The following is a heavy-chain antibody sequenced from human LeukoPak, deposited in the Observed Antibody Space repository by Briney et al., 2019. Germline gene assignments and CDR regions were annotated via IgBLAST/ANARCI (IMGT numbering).Heavy chain of an antibody. Sequence: SETLSLTCAVYGGSFSGYYWSWIRQPPGKGLEWSGEINHSGSTNYNPSLKSRVTISVDKSKNQFTLKLSSVTAADTAVYYCARRTTVTIPFGYWGQGTLVTVSS. CDR2: INHSGST. J-gene: IGHJ4*02. V-gene: IGHV4-34*01. CDR1: GGSFSGYY. D-gene: IGHD4-11*01. CDR3: ARRTTVTIPFGY.